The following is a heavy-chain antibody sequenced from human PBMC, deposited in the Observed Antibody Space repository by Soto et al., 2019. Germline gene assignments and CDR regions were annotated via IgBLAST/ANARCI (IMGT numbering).Heavy chain of an antibody. Sequence: GGALRLSCAGSGFNFGYSYMSWIRQAPGKGLEWLSYISPGSRYPAYADSVKGRFTISRDNAKRSLYLQMMSLTAEDTAIYYCVRGGGGGLFDPWGQGTMVTVSS. CDR1: GFNFGYSY. V-gene: IGHV3-11*06. CDR3: VRGGGGGLFDP. J-gene: IGHJ5*02. D-gene: IGHD2-15*01. CDR2: ISPGSRYP.